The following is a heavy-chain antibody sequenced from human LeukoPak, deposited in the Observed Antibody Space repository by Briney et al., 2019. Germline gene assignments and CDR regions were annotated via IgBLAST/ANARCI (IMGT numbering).Heavy chain of an antibody. Sequence: GASVKVSCKASGGTFSSYAISWVRHAPGQGLEWMGGIIPIFGTANYAQTFQRRVTITADESTITAYMQLSSLRAEDTAVYYCARDLGVDFSDYGDYRPPLHFDYWGQGTLVTVSS. CDR2: IIPIFGTA. CDR3: ARDLGVDFSDYGDYRPPLHFDY. J-gene: IGHJ4*02. D-gene: IGHD4-17*01. V-gene: IGHV1-69*13. CDR1: GGTFSSYA.